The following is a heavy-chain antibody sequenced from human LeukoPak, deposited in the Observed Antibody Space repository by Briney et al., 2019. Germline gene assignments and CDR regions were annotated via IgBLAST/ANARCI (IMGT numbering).Heavy chain of an antibody. CDR3: TRGYNTASLD. Sequence: GGSLRLSCVASGFTFSRNWLHWVRQVPGKGLVWVSRINTDGSTTNYADSVKGRFTISRDSTKNTLYLQMNSLRAEDSAVYFCTRGYNTASLDWGQGTRITVAS. V-gene: IGHV3-74*01. J-gene: IGHJ4*02. CDR2: INTDGSTT. D-gene: IGHD5-18*01. CDR1: GFTFSRNW.